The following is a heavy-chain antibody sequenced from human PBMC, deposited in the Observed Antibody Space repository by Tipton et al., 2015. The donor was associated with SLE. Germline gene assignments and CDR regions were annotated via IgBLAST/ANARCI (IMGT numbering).Heavy chain of an antibody. CDR3: ARRGYKSWYFDL. Sequence: TLSLTCTVSGGSISAYYWSWIRQPPGKGLEWIGYVYYTGSTSYNPSLKGRVTISVATSKNQFSLKLRSVTAADTAVYYCARRGYKSWYFDLWGRGALVTVSS. D-gene: IGHD5-24*01. J-gene: IGHJ2*01. CDR1: GGSISAYY. V-gene: IGHV4-59*01. CDR2: VYYTGST.